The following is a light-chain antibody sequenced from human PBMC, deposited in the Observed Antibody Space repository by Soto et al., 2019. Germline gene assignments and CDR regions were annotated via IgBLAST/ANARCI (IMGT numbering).Light chain of an antibody. CDR1: QSVSNSY. CDR3: QQYGSSPWT. CDR2: GAS. J-gene: IGKJ1*01. Sequence: EIVLTQSPGTLSLFPGERATLSCRASQSVSNSYLAWFQQKPAQAPRLLIYGASSRATAIPDRFSGSGSGTDFTLTISRLEPGDFAVYYCQQYGSSPWTFGQGTKLEIK. V-gene: IGKV3-20*01.